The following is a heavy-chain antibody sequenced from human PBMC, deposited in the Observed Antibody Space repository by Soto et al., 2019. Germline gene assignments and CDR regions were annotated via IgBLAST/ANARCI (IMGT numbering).Heavy chain of an antibody. J-gene: IGHJ4*02. CDR3: AKDDRGYSGPGCFDY. CDR1: GFTFTSSA. D-gene: IGHD5-12*01. Sequence: ASVKVSCKASGFTFTSSAVQWVRQARGQRLEWIGWIVVGSGNTNYAQKFQERVTITRDMSTSTAYMELNSLRAEDTAVYYCAKDDRGYSGPGCFDYWGQGTLVTVSS. CDR2: IVVGSGNT. V-gene: IGHV1-58*01.